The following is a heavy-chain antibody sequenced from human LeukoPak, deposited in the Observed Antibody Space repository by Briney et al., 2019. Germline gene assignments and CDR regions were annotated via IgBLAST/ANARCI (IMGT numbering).Heavy chain of an antibody. Sequence: SGGSLRLSCAASGFIFNSYGMSWGRQAPGKGVEWVSALSGSGDTTYYADSVKGRFTISRDNSKNTLYLQMNSLRVEDTAIYYCAKDRSWGLDYWGQGTLVTVSS. D-gene: IGHD1-26*01. J-gene: IGHJ4*02. V-gene: IGHV3-23*01. CDR1: GFIFNSYG. CDR3: AKDRSWGLDY. CDR2: LSGSGDTT.